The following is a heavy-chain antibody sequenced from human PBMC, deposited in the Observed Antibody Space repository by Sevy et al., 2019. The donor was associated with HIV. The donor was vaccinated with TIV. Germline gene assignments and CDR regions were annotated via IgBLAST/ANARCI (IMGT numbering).Heavy chain of an antibody. CDR1: GFTFNDYN. CDR3: ARAAGWFDA. J-gene: IGHJ5*02. Sequence: GGSLRLSCAASGFTFNDYNLSWIRQAPGKGLEWVSYISTSTSTTTIYYADSVKGRFTISRDNAKNSIYLQMNSLRLDDTAVYYCARAAGWFDAWGQGTLVTVSS. CDR2: ISTSTSTTTI. V-gene: IGHV3-11*01.